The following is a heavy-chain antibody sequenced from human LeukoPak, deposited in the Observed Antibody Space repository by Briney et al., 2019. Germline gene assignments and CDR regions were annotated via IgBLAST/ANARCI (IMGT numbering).Heavy chain of an antibody. D-gene: IGHD2-2*01. CDR1: GFTVSSKY. V-gene: IGHV3-53*01. Sequence: GGSLRLSCAASGFTVSSKYVSWVRQAPGEWLGWVSVIYSGGSTYYADSVKGRFTISRDNSKNTLYLQMNSLRAEDTAVYYCARGCSSTSCYGFDYWGQGTLVTVSS. CDR3: ARGCSSTSCYGFDY. J-gene: IGHJ4*02. CDR2: IYSGGST.